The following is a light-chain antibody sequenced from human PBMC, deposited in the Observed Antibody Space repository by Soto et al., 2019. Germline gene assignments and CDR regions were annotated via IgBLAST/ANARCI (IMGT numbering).Light chain of an antibody. CDR1: QSVSSNN. CDR3: QQYGRSPFT. CDR2: GAS. J-gene: IGKJ3*01. V-gene: IGKV3-20*01. Sequence: EIVLTQSPGTLYLSPGERATLSCRASQSVSSNNLAWYQQRPGQAPRVVIYGASTRATGIPERFSGSGSGTVFTLTISRLEPEDFAVYYCQQYGRSPFTFGPGTKVDIK.